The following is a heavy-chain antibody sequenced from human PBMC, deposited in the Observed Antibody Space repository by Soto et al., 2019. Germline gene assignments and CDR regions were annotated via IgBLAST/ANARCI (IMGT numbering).Heavy chain of an antibody. D-gene: IGHD6-13*01. Sequence: GGSLRLSCAASGFTFSSYSMNWVRQAPGKGLEWVSSISSSSSYIYYADSVKGRSTISRDNAKNSLYLQMNSLRAEDTAVYYCARQRYSSSWYGDYWGQGTLVTISS. CDR2: ISSSSSYI. CDR1: GFTFSSYS. V-gene: IGHV3-21*01. J-gene: IGHJ4*02. CDR3: ARQRYSSSWYGDY.